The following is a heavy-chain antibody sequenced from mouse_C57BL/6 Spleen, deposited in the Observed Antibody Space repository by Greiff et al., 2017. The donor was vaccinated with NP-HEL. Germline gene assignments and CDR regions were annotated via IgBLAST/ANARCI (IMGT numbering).Heavy chain of an antibody. V-gene: IGHV3-6*01. J-gene: IGHJ2*01. CDR2: ISYDGSN. CDR3: ARDRNDYDEYYFDY. Sequence: EVKLQESGPGLVKPSQSLSLTCSVTGYSITSGYYWNWIRQFPGNKLEWMGYISYDGSNNYNPSLKNRISITRDTSKNQFFLKLNSVTTEDTATYYCARDRNDYDEYYFDYWGQGTTLTVSS. CDR1: GYSITSGYY. D-gene: IGHD2-4*01.